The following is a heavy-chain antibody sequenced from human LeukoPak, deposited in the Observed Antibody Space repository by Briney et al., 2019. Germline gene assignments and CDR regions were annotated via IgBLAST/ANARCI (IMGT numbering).Heavy chain of an antibody. CDR3: ARARWYSSGWYYFDY. V-gene: IGHV3-21*01. CDR1: GFTFSSYS. CDR2: ISSSSSYI. D-gene: IGHD6-19*01. J-gene: IGHJ4*02. Sequence: PGGSLRLSCAASGFTFSSYSMNWVRQAPGKGLESVSSISSSSSYIYYADSVKGRFTISRDNAKNSLYLQMNSLRAEDTAVYYCARARWYSSGWYYFDYWGQGTLVTVSS.